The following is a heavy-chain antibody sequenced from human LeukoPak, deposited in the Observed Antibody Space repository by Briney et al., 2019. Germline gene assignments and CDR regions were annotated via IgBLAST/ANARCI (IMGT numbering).Heavy chain of an antibody. CDR3: ARGPHRITMIVVVIGQHAFDI. CDR1: GGSISSYY. Sequence: SETLSLTCTVYGGSISSYYWSWIRQPPGKGLEWIGYIYYSGSTNYNPSLKSRVTISVDTSKNQFSLKLSSVTAADTAVYYCARGPHRITMIVVVIGQHAFDIWGQGTMVTVSS. J-gene: IGHJ3*02. CDR2: IYYSGST. D-gene: IGHD3-22*01. V-gene: IGHV4-59*12.